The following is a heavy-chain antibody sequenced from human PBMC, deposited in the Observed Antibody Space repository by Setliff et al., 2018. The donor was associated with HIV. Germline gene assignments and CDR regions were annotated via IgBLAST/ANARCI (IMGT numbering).Heavy chain of an antibody. CDR3: ARGPYYFGSGSYYLNFDY. CDR1: GYTFSSYD. CDR2: IHPNSGGS. J-gene: IGHJ4*02. Sequence: ASVKVSCKASGYTFSSYDINWVRQAPGQGLEWMGWIHPNSGGSNYAQIFQGRVTMTSDTSINTAYMELSRLTSDDTAVYYCARGPYYFGSGSYYLNFDYWGQGTLVTVSS. V-gene: IGHV1-2*02. D-gene: IGHD3-10*01.